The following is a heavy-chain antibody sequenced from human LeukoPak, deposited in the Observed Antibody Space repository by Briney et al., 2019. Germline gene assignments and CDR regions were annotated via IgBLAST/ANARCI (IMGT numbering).Heavy chain of an antibody. J-gene: IGHJ4*02. CDR2: ISGGGGTT. CDR1: GFTFNTYA. D-gene: IGHD1/OR15-1a*01. CDR3: ARNSPNYY. Sequence: PGGSLRLSCAASGFTFNTYAMSWVRQAPGKGLEWVSGISGGGGTTYYADSVKGRFTISRDNSKNTLYLQMNSLRAEDTAVYYRARNSPNYYWGQGTLVTVSS. V-gene: IGHV3-23*01.